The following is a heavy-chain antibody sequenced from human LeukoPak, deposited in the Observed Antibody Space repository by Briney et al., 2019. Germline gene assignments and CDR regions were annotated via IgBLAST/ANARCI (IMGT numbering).Heavy chain of an antibody. CDR2: IKSRAEGGTI. V-gene: IGHV3-15*05. Sequence: GGSLRLPCEAAGFTFRDAWMSWVRQAPGKGLEWVGRIKSRAEGGTIDYAVVVKGRFIISRDDSRNTLHLQMNSVKIEDTAMYYCTTLRLTALDHWGQGTRVSVSS. CDR3: TTLRLTALDH. D-gene: IGHD5-18*01. J-gene: IGHJ4*02. CDR1: GFTFRDAW.